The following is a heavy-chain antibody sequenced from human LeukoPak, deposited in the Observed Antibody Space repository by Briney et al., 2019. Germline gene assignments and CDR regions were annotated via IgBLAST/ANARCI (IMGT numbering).Heavy chain of an antibody. Sequence: QPGGSLRLSCAASGFTFSSYAMSWVRQAPGKGLEWVSAISGSGGSTYYADSVKGRFTISRDNSKNTLYLQMNSLRAEDTAVYYCAKYPRLYCSGGSCYWDYWGQGTLVTVSA. CDR3: AKYPRLYCSGGSCYWDY. CDR2: ISGSGGST. CDR1: GFTFSSYA. D-gene: IGHD2-15*01. J-gene: IGHJ4*02. V-gene: IGHV3-23*01.